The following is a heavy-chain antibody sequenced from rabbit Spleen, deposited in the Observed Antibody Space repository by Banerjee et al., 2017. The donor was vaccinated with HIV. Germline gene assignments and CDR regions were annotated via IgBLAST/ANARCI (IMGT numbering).Heavy chain of an antibody. J-gene: IGHJ3*01. V-gene: IGHV1S45*01. CDR2: IAGSSSGFT. CDR1: GFTISNNYW. Sequence: QEQLVESGGGLVQPGGSLTLSCKASGFTISNNYWMNWVRQAPGKGLEWISCIAGSSSGFTYSATWAKGRFTCSKTSSTTVTLQMTSLTVADTATYFCARVSETIGWGEDLWGQGTLVTVS. D-gene: IGHD4-1*01. CDR3: ARVSETIGWGEDL.